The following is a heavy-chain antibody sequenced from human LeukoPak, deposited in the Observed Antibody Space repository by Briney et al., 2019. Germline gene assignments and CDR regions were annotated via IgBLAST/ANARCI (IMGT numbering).Heavy chain of an antibody. V-gene: IGHV4-34*01. CDR3: ARVGSRRDGYNFDY. CDR2: INHSGGT. Sequence: SETLSLTCTVYGGSFSGYYWNWIRQPPGKGLEWIGEINHSGGTNYNPSLKSRVTISVDTSKNQFSLKLSSVTAADTAVYYCARVGSRRDGYNFDYWGQGTLVTVSS. CDR1: GGSFSGYY. D-gene: IGHD5-24*01. J-gene: IGHJ4*02.